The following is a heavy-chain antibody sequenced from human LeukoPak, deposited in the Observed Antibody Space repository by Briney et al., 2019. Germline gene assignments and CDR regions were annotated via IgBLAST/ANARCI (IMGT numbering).Heavy chain of an antibody. CDR1: GGSIGSSSYH. D-gene: IGHD6-13*01. J-gene: IGHJ4*02. Sequence: PSETLSLTCTVSGGSIGSSSYHWGSIRQPPGKGLEWIGTIYYSGSTDYISSLKSRVTMSLDTSKNQFSLKLSSVTAADTAVYYCARLRRDSSSWYVDYWGQGTLVTVSS. V-gene: IGHV4-39*07. CDR2: IYYSGST. CDR3: ARLRRDSSSWYVDY.